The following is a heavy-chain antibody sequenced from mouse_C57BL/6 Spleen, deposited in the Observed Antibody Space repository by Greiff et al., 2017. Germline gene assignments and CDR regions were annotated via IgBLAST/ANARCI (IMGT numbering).Heavy chain of an antibody. CDR2: IYPGDGDT. CDR1: GYAFSSSW. J-gene: IGHJ4*01. Sequence: QVQLQQSGPELVKPGASVKISCKASGYAFSSSWMNWVKQRPGKGLEWIGRIYPGDGDTNYNGKFKGKATLTADKSSSTAYMQLSSLTSEDSAVYFCAREGATVVAEAMDYWGQGTSVTVSS. CDR3: AREGATVVAEAMDY. V-gene: IGHV1-82*01. D-gene: IGHD1-1*01.